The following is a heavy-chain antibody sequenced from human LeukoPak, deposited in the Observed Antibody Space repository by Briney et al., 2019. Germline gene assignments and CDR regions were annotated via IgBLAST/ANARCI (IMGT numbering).Heavy chain of an antibody. CDR3: ARGDGYNEGYFDY. Sequence: PSETLSLTCTVSGGSISIDYWSWIRQPPGKGLEWIGYIYYSGSTNYNPSLKSRVTISGDTSKNQFSLKPSSVTAADTAVYYCARGDGYNEGYFDYWGQGTLVTVSS. CDR1: GGSISIDY. CDR2: IYYSGST. J-gene: IGHJ4*02. V-gene: IGHV4-59*01. D-gene: IGHD5-24*01.